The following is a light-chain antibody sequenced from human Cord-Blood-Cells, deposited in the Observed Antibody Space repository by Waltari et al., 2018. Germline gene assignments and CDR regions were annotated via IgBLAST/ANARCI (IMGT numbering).Light chain of an antibody. J-gene: IGKJ2*03. CDR3: QQYDNLPYS. V-gene: IGKV1-33*01. Sequence: DIQMTQSPSSLSASVGDRVTITCQASQDISNYLNWYQQKPGKAPTLLIYDASNLETGVPSRFSGSGSGTDFTFTISSLQPEDIATYYCQQYDNLPYSVGQGTKLEIK. CDR1: QDISNY. CDR2: DAS.